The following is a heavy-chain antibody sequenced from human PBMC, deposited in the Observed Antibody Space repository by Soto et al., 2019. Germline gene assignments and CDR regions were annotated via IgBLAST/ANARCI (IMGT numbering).Heavy chain of an antibody. J-gene: IGHJ4*02. D-gene: IGHD3-10*01. Sequence: GGSLRLSCAASGFTFSSYAMSWVRQAPGKGLEWVSAISGSGGSTYYADSVKGRFTISRDNSKNTLYLQMNSLRAEDTAVYYCAKGSTRYYYGSGSYYNVGPPDYWGQGTLVTVSS. CDR3: AKGSTRYYYGSGSYYNVGPPDY. V-gene: IGHV3-23*01. CDR2: ISGSGGST. CDR1: GFTFSSYA.